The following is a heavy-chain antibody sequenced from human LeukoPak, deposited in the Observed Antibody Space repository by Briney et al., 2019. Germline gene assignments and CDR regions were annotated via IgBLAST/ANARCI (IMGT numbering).Heavy chain of an antibody. CDR1: GGSFSGYY. CDR3: AREGVPNWFDP. D-gene: IGHD2-2*01. Sequence: KTSETLSLTCAVYGGSFSGYYWSWIRQPPGKGLEWIGYIYYSGSTNYNPSLKSRVTISVDTSKNQFSLKLSSVTAADTAVYYCAREGVPNWFDPWGQGTLVTVSS. V-gene: IGHV4-59*01. J-gene: IGHJ5*02. CDR2: IYYSGST.